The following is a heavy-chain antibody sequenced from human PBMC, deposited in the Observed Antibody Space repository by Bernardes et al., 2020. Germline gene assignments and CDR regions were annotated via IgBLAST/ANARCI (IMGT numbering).Heavy chain of an antibody. CDR2: ISGSGGSP. Sequence: LITSCAASGFTFSTSAMSWVRQAPGPGLEWVSVISGSGGSPNYADSVKGRFTISRDNSKNTLYLQMNSLRAEDTAVYYCAKFGSYYYDSSGLFDYWGQGTLVTGSS. V-gene: IGHV3-23*01. J-gene: IGHJ4*02. D-gene: IGHD3-22*01. CDR3: AKFGSYYYDSSGLFDY. CDR1: GFTFSTSA.